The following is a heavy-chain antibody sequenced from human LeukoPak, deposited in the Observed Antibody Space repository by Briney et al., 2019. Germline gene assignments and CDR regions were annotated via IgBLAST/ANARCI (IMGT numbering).Heavy chain of an antibody. CDR1: GFILRGFG. CDR3: AKERESSSWYNWFDP. D-gene: IGHD6-13*01. Sequence: PGGSLRLSCEAAGFILRGFGMNWVRQAPGKGLEGVSAISGSGGSTYYADSVKGRFTISRDNSKNTLYLQMNSLRAEDTAVYYCAKERESSSWYNWFDPWGQGTLVTVSS. V-gene: IGHV3-23*01. J-gene: IGHJ5*02. CDR2: ISGSGGST.